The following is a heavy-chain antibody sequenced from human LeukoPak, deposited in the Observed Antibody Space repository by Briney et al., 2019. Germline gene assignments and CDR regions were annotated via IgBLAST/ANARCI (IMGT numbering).Heavy chain of an antibody. CDR2: INHSGST. D-gene: IGHD5-12*01. J-gene: IGHJ4*02. Sequence: SETLSLTCTVSGYSISSGYYWSWIRQPPGKGLEWIGEINHSGSTNYNPSLKSRVTISVDTSKNQFSLKLSSVTAADTAVYYCARRGGYSGYGPFDYWGQGTLVTVSS. V-gene: IGHV4-38-2*02. CDR3: ARRGGYSGYGPFDY. CDR1: GYSISSGYY.